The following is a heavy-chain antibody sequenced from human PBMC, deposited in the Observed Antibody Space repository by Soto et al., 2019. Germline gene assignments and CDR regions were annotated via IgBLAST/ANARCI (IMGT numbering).Heavy chain of an antibody. D-gene: IGHD4-17*01. J-gene: IGHJ4*02. V-gene: IGHV1-8*01. Sequence: ASVKLSCKASGYTFTSYDINWVRQATGQGLEWMGWMNPNSGNTGYAQKFQGRVTMTRNTSISTAYMELSSLRSEDTAVYYCARGESDYGGYLGYIDYWGQGTLVTVSS. CDR1: GYTFTSYD. CDR3: ARGESDYGGYLGYIDY. CDR2: MNPNSGNT.